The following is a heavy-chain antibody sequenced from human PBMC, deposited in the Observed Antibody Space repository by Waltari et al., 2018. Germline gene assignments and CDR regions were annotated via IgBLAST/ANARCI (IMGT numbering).Heavy chain of an antibody. D-gene: IGHD6-6*01. CDR1: GGSFSGYY. CDR2: INHSGRI. Sequence: QVQLQQWGAGLLKPSETLSLTCAVYGGSFSGYYWSWIRQPPGKGLEWIGEINHSGRINYNPSLKSRVTMSVDTSNNQFSLRLRSVTAADTAVYYCARGGPGKYSSSGVDYWGQGSLVTVSS. V-gene: IGHV4-34*01. CDR3: ARGGPGKYSSSGVDY. J-gene: IGHJ4*02.